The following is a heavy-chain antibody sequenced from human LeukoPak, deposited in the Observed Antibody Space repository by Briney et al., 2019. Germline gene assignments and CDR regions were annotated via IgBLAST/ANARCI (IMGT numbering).Heavy chain of an antibody. J-gene: IGHJ6*03. Sequence: SETLSLTCAVYGGSFSGYYWSWIRQPPGKGLEWIGEINHSGSTNYNPSLKSRVTISVDTSKNQFSLKLSSVTAADTAVYYCARRYGRSFGNLYYYYYMDVWGKGTTVTISS. V-gene: IGHV4-34*01. CDR1: GGSFSGYY. D-gene: IGHD3-10*01. CDR2: INHSGST. CDR3: ARRYGRSFGNLYYYYYMDV.